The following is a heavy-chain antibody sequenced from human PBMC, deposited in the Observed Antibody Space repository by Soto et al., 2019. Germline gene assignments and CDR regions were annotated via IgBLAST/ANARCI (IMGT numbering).Heavy chain of an antibody. CDR2: ISGSGGST. CDR3: AKHIAAAGTYYYYMDV. J-gene: IGHJ6*03. D-gene: IGHD6-13*01. V-gene: IGHV3-23*01. CDR1: GSTFSSYA. Sequence: GGSLRLSCAASGSTFSSYAMSWVRQAPGKGLEWVSAISGSGGSTYYADSVKGRFTISRDNSKNTLYLQMNSLRAEDTAVYYCAKHIAAAGTYYYYMDVWGKGTTVTVSS.